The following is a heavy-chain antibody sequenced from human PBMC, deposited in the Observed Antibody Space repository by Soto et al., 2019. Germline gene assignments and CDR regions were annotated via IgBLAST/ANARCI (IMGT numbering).Heavy chain of an antibody. D-gene: IGHD3-22*01. CDR1: GFTFSGSA. J-gene: IGHJ4*02. Sequence: EVQLVESGGGLVQPGGSLKLSCAASGFTFSGSAMHWVRQASGKGLEWVGRIRSKANSYATAYAASVKGRFTISRDDSKNTLYLQMNSLRAEDTAVYYCAREYYYDRSGYRGGIDYWGQGTLVTVSS. CDR2: IRSKANSYAT. CDR3: AREYYYDRSGYRGGIDY. V-gene: IGHV3-73*02.